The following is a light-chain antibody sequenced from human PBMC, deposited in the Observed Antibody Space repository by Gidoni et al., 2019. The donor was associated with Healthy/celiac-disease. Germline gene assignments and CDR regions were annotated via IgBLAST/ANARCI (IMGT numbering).Light chain of an antibody. CDR3: QQRSNWPPIT. Sequence: EIVLTQSQATLSLSPGERATLSCRASQSVSSYLAWYQQKPGQAPRLLIYDASNRATGIPARFSGSGSGTDFTLTISSLEPEDLAVYYCQQRSNWPPITFGQGTRLEIK. CDR2: DAS. V-gene: IGKV3-11*01. CDR1: QSVSSY. J-gene: IGKJ5*01.